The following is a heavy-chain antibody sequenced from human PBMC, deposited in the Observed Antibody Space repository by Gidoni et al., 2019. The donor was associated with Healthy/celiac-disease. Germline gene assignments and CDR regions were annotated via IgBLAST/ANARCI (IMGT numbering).Heavy chain of an antibody. CDR3: VKDVGLLWFGELLDY. V-gene: IGHV3-64D*08. J-gene: IGHJ4*02. CDR2: ISSNGGST. CDR1: GFTFSTYA. Sequence: EVQLVESGGDLVQPGGSLRLSCSASGFTFSTYAMHWVRQAPGKGLEYVSAISSNGGSTYYADNSKNTLYLQMSSLRAEDTAVYYCVKDVGLLWFGELLDYWGQGTLVTVSS. D-gene: IGHD3-10*01.